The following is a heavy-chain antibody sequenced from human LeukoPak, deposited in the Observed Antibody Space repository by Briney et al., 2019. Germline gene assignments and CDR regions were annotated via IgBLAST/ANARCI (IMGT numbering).Heavy chain of an antibody. Sequence: GASVKVSCKASGYTFTSYGISWVRQAPGQGLEWMAWISGFNGNTKYLQKFQDRITVTTDTSTYMAYLELRSLRSDDTAVYFCARERGEEGTDYWGQGTLVTVSS. CDR3: ARERGEEGTDY. CDR1: GYTFTSYG. V-gene: IGHV1-18*01. CDR2: ISGFNGNT. J-gene: IGHJ4*02. D-gene: IGHD3-16*01.